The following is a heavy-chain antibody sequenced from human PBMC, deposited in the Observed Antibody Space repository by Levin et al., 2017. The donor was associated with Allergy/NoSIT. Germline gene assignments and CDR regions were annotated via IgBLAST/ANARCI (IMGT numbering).Heavy chain of an antibody. V-gene: IGHV1-69*13. CDR2: IIPIFGTA. CDR3: ARGVYDFWSGYPIDDAFDI. Sequence: PGASVKVSCKASGGTFSSYAISWVRQAPGQGLEWMGGIIPIFGTANYAQKFQGRVTITADESTSTAYMELSSLRSEDTAVYYCARGVYDFWSGYPIDDAFDIWGQGTMVTVSS. CDR1: GGTFSSYA. J-gene: IGHJ3*02. D-gene: IGHD3-3*01.